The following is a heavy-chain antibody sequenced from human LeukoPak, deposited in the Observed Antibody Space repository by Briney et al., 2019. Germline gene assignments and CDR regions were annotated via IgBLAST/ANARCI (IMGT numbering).Heavy chain of an antibody. Sequence: SETLSLTCAVYGGSFSGYYWSWIHQPPGKGLEWIGEINHSGSTNYNPSLKSRATISVDTSKNQFSLKLSSVTAADTAVYYCARATRYCSSTSCPTRGMDVWGQGTTVTVSS. CDR3: ARATRYCSSTSCPTRGMDV. CDR1: GGSFSGYY. D-gene: IGHD2-2*01. J-gene: IGHJ6*02. CDR2: INHSGST. V-gene: IGHV4-34*01.